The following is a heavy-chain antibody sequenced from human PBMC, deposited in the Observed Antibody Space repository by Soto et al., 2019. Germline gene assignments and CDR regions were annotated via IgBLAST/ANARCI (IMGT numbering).Heavy chain of an antibody. V-gene: IGHV1-69*01. J-gene: IGHJ4*02. CDR1: GGTFSSYA. CDR3: ARHPRDGYKKFDY. CDR2: ILPIFGTA. D-gene: IGHD5-12*01. Sequence: QVQLVQSGAEVKKPGSSVKVSCKASGGTFSSYAISWVRQAPGQGLEWMGGILPIFGTANYAQKFHGGVTITADESTSTAYMELSSLRSEDTAVYYCARHPRDGYKKFDYWGQGTLVTVSS.